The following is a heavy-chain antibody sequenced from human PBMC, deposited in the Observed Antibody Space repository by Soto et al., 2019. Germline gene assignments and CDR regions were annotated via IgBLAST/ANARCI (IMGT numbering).Heavy chain of an antibody. D-gene: IGHD3-22*01. CDR3: VRGWGYDSTDYYYAY. V-gene: IGHV1-69*01. Sequence: QVQLVQSGAEVRKPGSSVRVSCKASGGSFNRHTISWVRQAPGQGLEWMGAIIPIFGTANHAQKFQGRVTIIADESTSTVYMELSSLRSDDTAIYYCVRGWGYDSTDYYYAYWGQGTLVIVSS. J-gene: IGHJ4*02. CDR2: IIPIFGTA. CDR1: GGSFNRHT.